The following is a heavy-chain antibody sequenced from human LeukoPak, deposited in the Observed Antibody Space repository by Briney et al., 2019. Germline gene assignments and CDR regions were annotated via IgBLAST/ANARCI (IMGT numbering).Heavy chain of an antibody. Sequence: SETLSLTCTVSGGSISNYYWSWIRQPPGKGLEWMGYIYYSGSTNYNPSLKSRVTISVDTSKNQFSLKLSSVTAADTAVYYCATQMGVPAATEYFQHWGQGTLVTVSS. CDR2: IYYSGST. V-gene: IGHV4-59*08. CDR1: GGSISNYY. D-gene: IGHD2-2*01. J-gene: IGHJ1*01. CDR3: ATQMGVPAATEYFQH.